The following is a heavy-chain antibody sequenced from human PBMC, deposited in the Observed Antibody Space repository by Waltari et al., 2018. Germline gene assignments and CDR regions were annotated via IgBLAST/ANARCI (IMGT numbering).Heavy chain of an antibody. CDR3: ARVIAAAGAFDI. D-gene: IGHD6-13*01. V-gene: IGHV4-59*01. CDR2: IYYSGST. CDR1: GGSISSSY. J-gene: IGHJ3*02. Sequence: QVQLQESGPGLVKPSETLSLTCTVSGGSISSSYWSWIRQPPGKGLEWIGYIYYSGSTNYNPSLKSRVTISVDTSKNQFSLKLSSVTAADTAVYYCARVIAAAGAFDIWGQGTMVTVSS.